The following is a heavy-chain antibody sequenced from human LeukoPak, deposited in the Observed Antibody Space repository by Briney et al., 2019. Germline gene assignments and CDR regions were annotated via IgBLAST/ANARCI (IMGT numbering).Heavy chain of an antibody. CDR2: INQDGNEK. CDR1: GFTFTTYW. Sequence: GGSLRLSCAASGFTFTTYWMSWVRQAPGQGLEWVANINQDGNEKYYVDSVKGRFTMSRDNAKNSLYLQMNSLRADTAVYYCARTNSQARDYYYYMDVWGKGTTVTVSS. V-gene: IGHV3-7*01. D-gene: IGHD1-7*01. CDR3: ARTNSQARDYYYYMDV. J-gene: IGHJ6*03.